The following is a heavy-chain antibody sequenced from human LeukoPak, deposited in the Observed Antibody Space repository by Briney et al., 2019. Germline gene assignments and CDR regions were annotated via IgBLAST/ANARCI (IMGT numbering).Heavy chain of an antibody. CDR2: MSYDGGHK. D-gene: IGHD4-11*01. CDR1: GFTFNTYA. V-gene: IGHV3-30-3*01. J-gene: IGHJ6*03. CDR3: AKGSDYRNYYYYYMDV. Sequence: GSSLRLSCAASGFTFNTYALHWVRQAPGKGLEWVAVMSYDGGHKYYADSVKGRFTISRDNSQNTLYLQMNSLRAEDTAVYSCAKGSDYRNYYYYYMDVWGKGTTVTVSS.